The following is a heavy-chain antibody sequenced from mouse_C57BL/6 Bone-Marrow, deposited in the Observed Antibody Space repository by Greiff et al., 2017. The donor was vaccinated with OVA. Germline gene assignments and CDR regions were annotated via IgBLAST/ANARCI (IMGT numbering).Heavy chain of an antibody. CDR3: TTDLLWLRRFAY. CDR2: IDPENGDT. D-gene: IGHD2-2*01. CDR1: GFNIKDDY. J-gene: IGHJ3*01. V-gene: IGHV14-4*01. Sequence: EVQLQQSGAELVRPGASVKLSCTASGFNIKDDYMHWVKQRPEQGLEWIGWIDPENGDTEYASKFQGKATITADTSSNTAYLKLSSLTSEDTAVYYCTTDLLWLRRFAYWGQGTLVTVSA.